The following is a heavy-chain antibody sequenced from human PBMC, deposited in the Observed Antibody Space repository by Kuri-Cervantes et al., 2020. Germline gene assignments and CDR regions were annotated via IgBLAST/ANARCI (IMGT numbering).Heavy chain of an antibody. V-gene: IGHV4-59*01. CDR2: IYYSGSP. CDR3: ARWYYDFWSGYSIYGMDV. J-gene: IGHJ6*02. CDR1: GGSISSYY. D-gene: IGHD3-3*01. Sequence: SETLSLTCTVSGGSISSYYWSWIRQPPGKGLEWIGYIYYSGSPNYNPSLKSRVTISVDTSKNQFSLKLSSVTAADTAVYYCARWYYDFWSGYSIYGMDVWGQGTTVTVSS.